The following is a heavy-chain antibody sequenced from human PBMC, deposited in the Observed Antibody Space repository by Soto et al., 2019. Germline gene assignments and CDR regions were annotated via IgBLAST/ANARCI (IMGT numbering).Heavy chain of an antibody. D-gene: IGHD2-2*01. V-gene: IGHV5-51*01. CDR3: ARSESVVPAFDAFDI. Sequence: GESLKISCKGSGYSFTIYWIGWVRQMPGKGLEWMGIIYPGDSDTRYSPSFQGQVTISADKSISTAYLQWSSLKASDTAMYYCARSESVVPAFDAFDIWGQGTMVTVSS. J-gene: IGHJ3*02. CDR1: GYSFTIYW. CDR2: IYPGDSDT.